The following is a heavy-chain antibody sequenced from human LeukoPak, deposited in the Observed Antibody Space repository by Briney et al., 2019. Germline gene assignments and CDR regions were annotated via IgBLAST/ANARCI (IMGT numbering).Heavy chain of an antibody. CDR2: ISYDGSNK. J-gene: IGHJ4*02. D-gene: IGHD6-13*01. V-gene: IGHV3-30-3*01. CDR3: ARDMGQLGVFDY. Sequence: GGSLRLSCAASGFTFSSYAMSWVRQAPGKGLEWVAVISYDGSNKYYADSVKGRFTISRDNSKNTLYLQMNSLRAEDTAVYYCARDMGQLGVFDYWGQGTLVTVSS. CDR1: GFTFSSYA.